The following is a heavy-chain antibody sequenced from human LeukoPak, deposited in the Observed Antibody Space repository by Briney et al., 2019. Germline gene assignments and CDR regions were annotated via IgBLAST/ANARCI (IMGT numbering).Heavy chain of an antibody. D-gene: IGHD5-12*01. CDR3: ARGLGDYFYYGMDV. CDR1: GYTFTGYY. V-gene: IGHV1-2*02. J-gene: IGHJ6*02. CDR2: INPNSGGT. Sequence: ASVKVSRKASGYTFTGYYMHWVRQAPGQGLEWMGWINPNSGGTNYAQKFQGRVTMTRDTSISTAYMELSRLRSDDTAVYYCARGLGDYFYYGMDVWGQGTTVTVSS.